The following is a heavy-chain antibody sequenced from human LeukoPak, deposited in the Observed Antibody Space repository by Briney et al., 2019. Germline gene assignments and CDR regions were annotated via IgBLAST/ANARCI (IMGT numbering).Heavy chain of an antibody. J-gene: IGHJ3*02. D-gene: IGHD1-26*01. CDR2: ISGGGGST. V-gene: IGHV3-23*01. Sequence: PGGSLRLSCAASGFTFSDYYMSWIRQAPGKGLEWVSAISGGGGSTYYADSVKGRFTISRDNSKNTLYLQMNSLRAEDTAVYYCAKTLYSGTTPGAFDIWGQGTMVTVSS. CDR1: GFTFSDYY. CDR3: AKTLYSGTTPGAFDI.